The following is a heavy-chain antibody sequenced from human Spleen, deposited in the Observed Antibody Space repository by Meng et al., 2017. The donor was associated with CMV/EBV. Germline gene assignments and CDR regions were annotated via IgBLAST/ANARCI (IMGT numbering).Heavy chain of an antibody. J-gene: IGHJ4*02. CDR3: ARRGYYDSSGYYYHPFDY. CDR1: GFTFSRFA. Sequence: GESLKISCAASGFTFSRFAMHWVRQAPGKGLQWVATSSFDGGNQYYADSVKGRFTISRDNSKNTLYLRMSSLRAEDTALYYCARRGYYDSSGYYYHPFDYWGQGTLVTVSS. CDR2: SSFDGGNQ. V-gene: IGHV3-30*07. D-gene: IGHD3-22*01.